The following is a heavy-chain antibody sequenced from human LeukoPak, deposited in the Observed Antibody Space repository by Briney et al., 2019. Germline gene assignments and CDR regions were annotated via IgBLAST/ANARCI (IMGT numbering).Heavy chain of an antibody. CDR1: GFTFSSYA. D-gene: IGHD6-13*01. V-gene: IGHV3-30*03. J-gene: IGHJ4*02. CDR3: SRCQYNSSPDY. CDR2: ISYDGSNK. Sequence: PGRSLRLSCAASGFTFSSYAMHWVRQAPGKGLEWVAVISYDGSNKYYADSVKGRLTISRDNAKNSLYLQMNSLRADDTAVYFCSRCQYNSSPDYWGQGTLVTVSS.